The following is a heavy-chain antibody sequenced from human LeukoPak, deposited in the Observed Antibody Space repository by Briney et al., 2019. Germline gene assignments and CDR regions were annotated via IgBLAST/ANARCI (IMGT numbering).Heavy chain of an antibody. Sequence: GGSLRLSCAASGFIFNSYGMSWVRQARGGGLEWVSGITGSTRSTYYADSVKGRFTISRDNSKNTLYLQMSSLRAEDTTVYYCAKDQLNRYCSGGSCSITLDSWGQETLVTVSS. CDR2: ITGSTRST. CDR3: AKDQLNRYCSGGSCSITLDS. CDR1: GFIFNSYG. D-gene: IGHD2-15*01. J-gene: IGHJ4*02. V-gene: IGHV3-23*01.